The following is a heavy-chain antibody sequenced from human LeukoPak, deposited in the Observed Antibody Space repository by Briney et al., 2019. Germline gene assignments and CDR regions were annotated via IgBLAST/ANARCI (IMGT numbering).Heavy chain of an antibody. V-gene: IGHV3-30*02. Sequence: GGSLRLSCAASGFTFSSYGMHWVRQAPGKGLEWVAFIRYDGSNKYYADSVKGRFTISRDDSKNTLYLQMNSLRAEDTAVYYCAKDLEGLRLGEFRKGGFDYWGQGTLVTVSS. CDR2: IRYDGSNK. CDR1: GFTFSSYG. J-gene: IGHJ4*02. CDR3: AKDLEGLRLGEFRKGGFDY. D-gene: IGHD3-16*01.